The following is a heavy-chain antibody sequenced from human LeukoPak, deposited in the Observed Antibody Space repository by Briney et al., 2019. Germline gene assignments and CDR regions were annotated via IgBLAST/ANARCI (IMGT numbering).Heavy chain of an antibody. D-gene: IGHD6-13*01. J-gene: IGHJ4*02. Sequence: PGGSLRLSCAASGLTFSDYYMSWIRQAPGKGLEWVSYISSSGSIIFYADSVKGRFTISRDNAKNSLYLQMNSLRAEDTAVYYCARRPYSSSWYYFDYWGQGTLVTVSS. V-gene: IGHV3-11*04. CDR3: ARRPYSSSWYYFDY. CDR2: ISSSGSII. CDR1: GLTFSDYY.